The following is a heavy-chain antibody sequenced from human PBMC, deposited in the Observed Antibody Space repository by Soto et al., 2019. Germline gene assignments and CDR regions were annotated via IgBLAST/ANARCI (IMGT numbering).Heavy chain of an antibody. D-gene: IGHD6-13*01. CDR1: GGTFSTYG. CDR2: IIPIFDTT. Sequence: QVQLVQSGAEVKKPGYSVKVSCKASGGTFSTYGINWVRQAPGQGLEWMGGIIPIFDTTNYAQKFQGKFTITADESTSTVYMQLSSLRAEDTAVYYFARDDAAAATSGMDVWGQGTTVTVSS. CDR3: ARDDAAAATSGMDV. J-gene: IGHJ6*02. V-gene: IGHV1-69*01.